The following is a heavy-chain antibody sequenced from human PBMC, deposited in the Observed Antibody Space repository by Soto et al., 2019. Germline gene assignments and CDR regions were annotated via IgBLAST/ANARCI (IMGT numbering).Heavy chain of an antibody. D-gene: IGHD1-26*01. Sequence: QVQLVESGGGVVQPGRSLRLSCAASGFTFNSYAMHWVRQAPGKGLEWVAVISYDGSNKYYADSVKGRFTISRDNSKNTLYLQMNSLRAEDTAVYYCARDGKWELRGVFDYWGQGTLVTVSS. CDR2: ISYDGSNK. V-gene: IGHV3-30-3*01. CDR3: ARDGKWELRGVFDY. J-gene: IGHJ4*02. CDR1: GFTFNSYA.